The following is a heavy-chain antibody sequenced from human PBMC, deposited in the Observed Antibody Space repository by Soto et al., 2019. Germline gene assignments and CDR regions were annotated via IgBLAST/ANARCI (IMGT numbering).Heavy chain of an antibody. CDR2: IIPIFGTA. J-gene: IGHJ6*02. CDR3: ARDSCDIVLVPVTSYGMDV. V-gene: IGHV1-69*13. CDR1: GGTLSSQA. D-gene: IGHD2-8*02. Sequence: SVKVSCKASGGTLSSQAISWVRQAPGQGLEWMGGIIPIFGTANYAQKFQGRVTITADESTSTAYMELSSLRSEDTAVYYCARDSCDIVLVPVTSYGMDVWGHSPTVSVSS.